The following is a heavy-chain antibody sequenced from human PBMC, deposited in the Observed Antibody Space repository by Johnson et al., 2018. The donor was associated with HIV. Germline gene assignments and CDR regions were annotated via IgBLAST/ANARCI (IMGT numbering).Heavy chain of an antibody. CDR2: IWYEGSNK. J-gene: IGHJ3*02. CDR3: AREMAWEDAFDI. D-gene: IGHD5-24*01. Sequence: QVQLVESGGGLVQPGGSLRLFCAASGFTFSSYAMSWVRQAPGKGLEGVGVIWYEGSNKYYAGSVKGRFTISRDNAKNSLFLQMNSLRAEDTAVYYCAREMAWEDAFDIWGQGTMVTVSS. V-gene: IGHV3-33*08. CDR1: GFTFSSYA.